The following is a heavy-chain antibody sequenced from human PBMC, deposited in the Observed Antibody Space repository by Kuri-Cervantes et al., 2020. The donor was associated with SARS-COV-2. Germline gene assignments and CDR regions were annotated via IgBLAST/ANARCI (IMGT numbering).Heavy chain of an antibody. D-gene: IGHD3-10*01. CDR2: IYYSGST. CDR1: GGSISSYY. V-gene: IGHV4-59*12. CDR3: ARDGTYYYGSGGYYYYYGMDV. J-gene: IGHJ6*01. Sequence: SETLSLTCTVSGGSISSYYWSWIRQPPGKGLEWIGYIYYSGSTNYNPSLKSRVTISVDTSKNQFSLKLSSVTAADTAVYYCARDGTYYYGSGGYYYYYGMDVWGQGTTVTCAS.